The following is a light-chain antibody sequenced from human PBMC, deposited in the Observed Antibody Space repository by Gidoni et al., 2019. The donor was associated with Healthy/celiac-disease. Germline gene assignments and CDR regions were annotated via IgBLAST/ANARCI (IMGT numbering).Light chain of an antibody. J-gene: IGKJ4*01. V-gene: IGKV1-39*01. CDR2: ASS. CDR1: QSISSY. Sequence: IQITPSPSSLSASGGDRVTITCRASQSISSYLNWYQQKPGKAPKLLIYASSSVQSGVPSSFSGSGSGKDFTLTISSLQPEDFATYYCQQSYSTPLTFGGXTKVEIK. CDR3: QQSYSTPLT.